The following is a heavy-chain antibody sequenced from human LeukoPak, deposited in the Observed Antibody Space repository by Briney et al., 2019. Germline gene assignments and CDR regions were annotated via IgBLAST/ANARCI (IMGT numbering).Heavy chain of an antibody. CDR1: DYSLSDLS. D-gene: IGHD6-19*01. V-gene: IGHV1-24*01. CDR3: ATDRVYRSSGRSWGFFDY. Sequence: VASVTVSCKFSDYSLSDLSIHWVREAPGEGLEWMGGFDSENNKMVYSQKFQGRVTMTEDTSADTAYRELTSLRSEDTAVYFCATDRVYRSSGRSWGFFDYWGQGTLVIVSS. CDR2: FDSENNKM. J-gene: IGHJ4*02.